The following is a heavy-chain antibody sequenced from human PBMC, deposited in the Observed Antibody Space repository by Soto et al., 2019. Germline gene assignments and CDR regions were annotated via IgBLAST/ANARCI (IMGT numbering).Heavy chain of an antibody. Sequence: PSETLSLTCTVSGGSVSSGSYYWSWIRQPPGKGLEWIGYIYYSGSTNYNPSLKSRVTISVDTSKNQFSLKLSSVTAADTAVYYCAAPPQDIVVVVAAIWFDPWGQGTRVPVPS. J-gene: IGHJ5*02. CDR2: IYYSGST. V-gene: IGHV4-61*01. D-gene: IGHD2-15*01. CDR1: GGSVSSGSYY. CDR3: AAPPQDIVVVVAAIWFDP.